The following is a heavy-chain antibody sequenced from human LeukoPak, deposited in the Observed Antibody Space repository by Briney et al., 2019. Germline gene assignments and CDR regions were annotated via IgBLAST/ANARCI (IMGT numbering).Heavy chain of an antibody. CDR1: GGSISSYY. D-gene: IGHD3-22*01. Sequence: SETLSLTCTVSGGSISSYYWSWIRQPPGKGLEWIGYIYYSGSTNYNPSLKSRVTISVDTSKNQFSLKLSSVTTADTAVYYCARDHDSSGPWGQGTLVTVSS. J-gene: IGHJ5*02. CDR3: ARDHDSSGP. CDR2: IYYSGST. V-gene: IGHV4-59*08.